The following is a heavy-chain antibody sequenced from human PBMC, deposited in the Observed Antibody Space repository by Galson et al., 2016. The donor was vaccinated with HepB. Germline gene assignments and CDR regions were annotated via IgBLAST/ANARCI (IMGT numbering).Heavy chain of an antibody. V-gene: IGHV1-46*01. CDR1: GYSITSYY. CDR3: ARDGIVAPIIGNLDY. Sequence: SVKVSCKASGYSITSYYLNWVRQAPGQGLEWMGITSPSGGSTGYAQKFQGRVTMTRDTSTSTVYMELSSLKFEDTAVYYCARDGIVAPIIGNLDYWGQGTLVTVSS. CDR2: TSPSGGST. J-gene: IGHJ4*02. D-gene: IGHD5-12*01.